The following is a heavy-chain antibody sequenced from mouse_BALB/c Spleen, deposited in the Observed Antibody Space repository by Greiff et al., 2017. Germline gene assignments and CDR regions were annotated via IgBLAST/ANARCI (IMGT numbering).Heavy chain of an antibody. CDR2: ISSGGSYT. D-gene: IGHD1-1*01. V-gene: IGHV5-9-4*01. CDR3: ARDLLLPFAY. J-gene: IGHJ3*01. Sequence: EVKLMESGGGLVKPGGSLKLSCAASGFTFSSYAMSWVRQSPEKRLEWVAEISSGGSYTYYPDTVTGRFTISRDNAKNTLYLEMSSLRSEDTAMYYCARDLLLPFAYWGQGTLVTVSA. CDR1: GFTFSSYA.